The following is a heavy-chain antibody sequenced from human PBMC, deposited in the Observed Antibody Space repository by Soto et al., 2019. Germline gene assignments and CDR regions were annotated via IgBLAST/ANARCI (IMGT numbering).Heavy chain of an antibody. D-gene: IGHD6-6*01. J-gene: IGHJ6*02. CDR2: TDPSDSYT. V-gene: IGHV5-10-1*01. Sequence: GESLKISCKGSGYRFTSYWISWVRLMPGKGLEWMGRTDPSDSYTNYSPSFQGHVTISVDKSISTAYLQWSSLKASDTAMYYCARHRGSISSFMYVWGQGTTVTVSS. CDR1: GYRFTSYW. CDR3: ARHRGSISSFMYV.